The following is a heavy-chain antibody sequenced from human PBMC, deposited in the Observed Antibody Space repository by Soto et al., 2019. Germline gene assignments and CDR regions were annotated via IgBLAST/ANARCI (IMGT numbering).Heavy chain of an antibody. Sequence: PGGSVRLSCATSGFILSDCAMNWVRQAPGKGLEWVSYISSSSSVIDYADSVKGRFTVSRDNARNSLYLQMNSLRAEDTAVYYCARDLSWGSNWYYYMDVWGKGTTVTVSS. V-gene: IGHV3-48*01. CDR2: ISSSSSVI. CDR1: GFILSDCA. D-gene: IGHD7-27*01. CDR3: ARDLSWGSNWYYYMDV. J-gene: IGHJ6*03.